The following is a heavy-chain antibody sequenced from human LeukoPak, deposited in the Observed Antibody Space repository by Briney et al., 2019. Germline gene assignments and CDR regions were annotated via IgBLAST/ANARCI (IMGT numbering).Heavy chain of an antibody. Sequence: SETLSLTCTVSGGSIGSDDYYWNWIRQPPGKGLEWIGCIYYSGSTYYNPSLKSRVTISVDTSKNQFSLKLNSVTAADTAVYYCARGVERIFGVVNWFDPWGQGTPVTVSS. V-gene: IGHV4-30-4*01. CDR2: IYYSGST. D-gene: IGHD3-3*01. CDR3: ARGVERIFGVVNWFDP. J-gene: IGHJ5*02. CDR1: GGSIGSDDYY.